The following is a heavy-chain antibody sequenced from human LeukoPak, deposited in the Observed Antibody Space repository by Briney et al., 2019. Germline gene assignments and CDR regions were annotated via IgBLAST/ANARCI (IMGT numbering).Heavy chain of an antibody. CDR3: AKDYGSFRGFLEWFGAFDI. V-gene: IGHV3-23*01. CDR2: ISGSGGGT. J-gene: IGHJ3*02. CDR1: GFTFSSYA. D-gene: IGHD3-3*01. Sequence: GGSLRLSCAASGFTFSSYAMSWVRQAPGKGLEWVSAISGSGGGTYYADSVKGRFTISRDNSKNTLYLQMNSLRAEDTAVYYCAKDYGSFRGFLEWFGAFDIWGQGTMVTVSS.